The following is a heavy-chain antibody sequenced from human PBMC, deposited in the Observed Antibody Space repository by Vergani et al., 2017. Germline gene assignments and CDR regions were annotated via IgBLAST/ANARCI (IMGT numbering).Heavy chain of an antibody. Sequence: EVQLLESGGGLVQPGGSLRLSCAASGFTFSSYAMSWVRQAPGKGLEWVSAISGSGGSTYYADSVKGRFTISRDNSKNTLYLQMNSLRAEDTAVYYCAREMLGYCSSTSCYTYYYYYYMDVWGKGTTVTVSS. CDR2: ISGSGGST. V-gene: IGHV3-23*01. CDR1: GFTFSSYA. D-gene: IGHD2-2*02. CDR3: AREMLGYCSSTSCYTYYYYYYMDV. J-gene: IGHJ6*03.